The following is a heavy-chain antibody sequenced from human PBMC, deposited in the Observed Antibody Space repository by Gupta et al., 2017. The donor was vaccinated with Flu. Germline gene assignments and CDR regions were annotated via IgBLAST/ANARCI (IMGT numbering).Heavy chain of an antibody. V-gene: IGHV3-30*18. J-gene: IGHJ6*03. CDR2: LGRDGGLK. CDR3: AKDGAWTASCPCYCYYMDV. D-gene: IGHD2-2*01. Sequence: GVEGLADLGRDGGLKDYEDSVRGRVTISRDQSKTTLAMEMNSLRVEHTTVYYCAKDGAWTASCPCYCYYMDVWGKGTTVTVSS.